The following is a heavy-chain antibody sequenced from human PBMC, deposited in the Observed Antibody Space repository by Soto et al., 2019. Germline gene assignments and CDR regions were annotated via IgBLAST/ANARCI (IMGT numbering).Heavy chain of an antibody. Sequence: QVQLQESGPGLVKPSQTLSLTCTVSGVSISSGGYYWTWIRQHPQKGLEWIGHIYYSGSTYYNPSLKSRVTVSVDTSKNQFSLKLSSVTAADTAVYYCAGEYYYDSSGFDYWGQGTLVTVSS. V-gene: IGHV4-31*03. CDR3: AGEYYYDSSGFDY. CDR1: GVSISSGGYY. D-gene: IGHD3-22*01. J-gene: IGHJ4*02. CDR2: IYYSGST.